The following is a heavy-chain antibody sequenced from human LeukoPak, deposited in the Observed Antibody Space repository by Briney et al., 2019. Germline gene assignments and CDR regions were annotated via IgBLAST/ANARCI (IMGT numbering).Heavy chain of an antibody. CDR2: IYPGDSDT. D-gene: IGHD6-13*01. V-gene: IGHV5-51*01. J-gene: IGHJ5*02. Sequence: GESLKISCKASGYTFTNYWIGWVRQMSGKGLEWMGIIYPGDSDTRYSPSFEGQVTISVDRSINTAYLQWTSLKASDTAMYYCVREREEAGRNWYDPWGQGTLVTVSS. CDR3: VREREEAGRNWYDP. CDR1: GYTFTNYW.